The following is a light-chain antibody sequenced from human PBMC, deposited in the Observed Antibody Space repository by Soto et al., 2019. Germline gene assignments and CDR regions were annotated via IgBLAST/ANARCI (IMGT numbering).Light chain of an antibody. V-gene: IGKV3-20*01. CDR3: QQHGQWPIT. CDR2: GIS. CDR1: QSVNSNY. Sequence: ELVLTQSPGTLSLPPGERATLSCRASQSVNSNYLAWYQQKPRQAPRLLIYGISKRATDIPDRFSGSGSGTEFTLTISSLQPEDFATYYCQQHGQWPITFGQGTRLEI. J-gene: IGKJ5*01.